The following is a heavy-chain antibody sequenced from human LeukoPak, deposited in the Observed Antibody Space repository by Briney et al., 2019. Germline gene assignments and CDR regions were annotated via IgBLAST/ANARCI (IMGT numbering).Heavy chain of an antibody. CDR2: ISAYNGNT. V-gene: IGHV1-18*01. J-gene: IGHJ4*02. CDR1: GYTFTSYG. D-gene: IGHD2-15*01. CDR3: ARGDTGYCSGGSCYGAYYFDY. Sequence: ASVRVSCKASGYTFTSYGISWVRQAPGQGLEWMGWISAYNGNTNYAQKLQGRVTMTTDTSTSTAYMELRSLRSDGTAVYYCARGDTGYCSGGSCYGAYYFDYWGQGTLVTVSS.